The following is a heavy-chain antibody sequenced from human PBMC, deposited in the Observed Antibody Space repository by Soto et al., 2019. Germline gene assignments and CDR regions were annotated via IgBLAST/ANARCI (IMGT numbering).Heavy chain of an antibody. CDR3: ARVFHYYDSSGYLYYFDY. D-gene: IGHD3-22*01. Sequence: SETLPLTSTVSGGSIISYYWSWIRQPPGKGLEWIGYIYYSGSTNYNPSLKSRVTISVDTSKNQFSLKLSSVTAADTAVYYCARVFHYYDSSGYLYYFDYWGQGTLVTVSS. CDR1: GGSIISYY. CDR2: IYYSGST. V-gene: IGHV4-59*01. J-gene: IGHJ4*02.